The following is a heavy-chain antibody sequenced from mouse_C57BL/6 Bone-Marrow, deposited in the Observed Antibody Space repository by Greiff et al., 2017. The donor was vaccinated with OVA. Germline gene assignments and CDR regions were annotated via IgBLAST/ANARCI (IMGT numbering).Heavy chain of an antibody. CDR1: GFNIKDDY. CDR2: IDPENGDT. J-gene: IGHJ2*01. V-gene: IGHV14-4*01. D-gene: IGHD1-1*01. Sequence: EVQLQQSGAELVRPGASVKLSCTASGFNIKDDYMHWVKQRPEQGLEWIGWIDPENGDTEYASKFQGKATITADTSSNTAYRQLSSLTSEDTAVYYCTILRRDFDDWGQGTTLTVSS. CDR3: TILRRDFDD.